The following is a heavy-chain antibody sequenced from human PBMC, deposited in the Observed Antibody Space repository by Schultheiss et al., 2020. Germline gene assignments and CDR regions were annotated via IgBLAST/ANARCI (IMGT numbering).Heavy chain of an antibody. CDR3: AKDIKQLWTLGYGIGDY. D-gene: IGHD5-18*01. CDR2: ISSSGSTI. CDR1: GFTFSSYE. J-gene: IGHJ4*02. V-gene: IGHV3-48*03. Sequence: GESLKISCAASGFTFSSYEMNWVRQAPGKGLEWVSYISSSGSTIYYADSVKGRFTISRDNAKNSLYLQMNSLRAEDTAVYYCAKDIKQLWTLGYGIGDYWGQGALVTVSS.